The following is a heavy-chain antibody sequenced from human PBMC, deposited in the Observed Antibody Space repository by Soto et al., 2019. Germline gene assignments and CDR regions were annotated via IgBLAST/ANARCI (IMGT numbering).Heavy chain of an antibody. CDR3: AKNQGVELVPLATVDWFDP. D-gene: IGHD1-26*01. J-gene: IGHJ5*02. V-gene: IGHV3-23*01. CDR2: LSGGDFKK. CDR1: GFIFDNFG. Sequence: GQSLRLSCAASGFIFDNFGMGWVRQAAGEGMEGITSLSGGDFKKSYADYVKGRFTISRDNTKSTVYLELNNLSAEDTAVYHCAKNQGVELVPLATVDWFDPWGQGSVVTVSS.